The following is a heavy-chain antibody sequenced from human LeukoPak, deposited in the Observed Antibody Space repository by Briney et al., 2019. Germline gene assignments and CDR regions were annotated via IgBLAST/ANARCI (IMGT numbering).Heavy chain of an antibody. Sequence: PGGSLRLSCAASGFTFSSYAMSWVRQAPGKGLEWVSAISGSGGSTYYADSVKGRFTISRDNSKNTLYLQMNSLGAEDTALYYCAAGSRNQPYYFDYWGQGTLVTVSS. D-gene: IGHD1-14*01. J-gene: IGHJ4*02. CDR3: AAGSRNQPYYFDY. CDR2: ISGSGGST. CDR1: GFTFSSYA. V-gene: IGHV3-23*01.